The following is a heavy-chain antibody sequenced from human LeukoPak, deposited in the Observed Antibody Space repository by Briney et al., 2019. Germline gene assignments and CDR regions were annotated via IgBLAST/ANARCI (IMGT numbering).Heavy chain of an antibody. CDR3: ARARYDSSGYYGY. CDR2: INPNSGGT. Sequence: ASVKVSCKVSGYTFTGYYMHWVRQAPGQGLELMGWINPNSGGTNYAQKFQGRATMTRDTSISTAYMELSRLRSDDTAVYYCARARYDSSGYYGYWGQGTLVTVSS. V-gene: IGHV1-2*02. D-gene: IGHD3-22*01. CDR1: GYTFTGYY. J-gene: IGHJ4*02.